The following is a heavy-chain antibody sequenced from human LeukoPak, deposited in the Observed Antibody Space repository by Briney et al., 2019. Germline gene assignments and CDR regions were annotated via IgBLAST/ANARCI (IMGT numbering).Heavy chain of an antibody. CDR2: IYFTGNT. CDR3: ARDNQWLVGWNYYGMDV. D-gene: IGHD6-19*01. Sequence: SETLSLTCTVSGGSISSYYWSWIRQPPGKGLEWIGYIYFTGNTNYNPSLKSRVTISVDTSKNQFSLKMSSVTAADTAVYYCARDNQWLVGWNYYGMDVWGQGTTVTVSS. J-gene: IGHJ6*02. CDR1: GGSISSYY. V-gene: IGHV4-59*12.